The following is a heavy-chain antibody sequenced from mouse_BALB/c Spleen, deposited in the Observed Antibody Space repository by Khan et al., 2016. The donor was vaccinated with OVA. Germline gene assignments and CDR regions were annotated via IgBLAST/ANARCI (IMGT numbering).Heavy chain of an antibody. CDR1: GFAFSNYW. D-gene: IGHD1-1*02. CDR3: ARIGYYFIAY. V-gene: IGHV1-80*01. J-gene: IGHJ3*01. Sequence: QMQLEESGAELVRPGSSMKLSCKASGFAFSNYWMNWVQQAPGQGLEWIGQIYPGDGNTKYHGKFKDKATLTADKTSNTAYMQLSSLTSEDSAVDFWARIGYYFIAYWGQGTLVTVSA. CDR2: IYPGDGNT.